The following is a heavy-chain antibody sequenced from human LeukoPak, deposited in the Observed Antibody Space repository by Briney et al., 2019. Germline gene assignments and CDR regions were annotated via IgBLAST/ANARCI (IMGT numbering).Heavy chain of an antibody. CDR1: GYTFTGYY. J-gene: IGHJ4*02. CDR2: INPSGGST. V-gene: IGHV1-46*01. Sequence: ASVKVSCKASGYTFTGYYMHWVRQAPGQGLEWMGIINPSGGSTSYAQKFQGRVTMTRDMSTSTVYMELSSLRSDDTAVYYCARGPGGSYYFDYWGQGTLVTVSS. D-gene: IGHD2-15*01. CDR3: ARGPGGSYYFDY.